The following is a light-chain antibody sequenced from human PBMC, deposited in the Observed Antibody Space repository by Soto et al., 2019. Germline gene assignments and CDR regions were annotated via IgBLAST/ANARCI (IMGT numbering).Light chain of an antibody. Sequence: QRVLNQPASVTGSPGQRLTISCTRSKHDVGAYNYVSWYQQRPGSAPQLITYDVNNRPSGASHRFSGSKSGHTAYLTISGLQSDDEANYHCSSYTSTYSLVFGTGTKVTVL. CDR2: DVN. V-gene: IGLV2-14*03. CDR3: SSYTSTYSLV. J-gene: IGLJ1*01. CDR1: KHDVGAYNY.